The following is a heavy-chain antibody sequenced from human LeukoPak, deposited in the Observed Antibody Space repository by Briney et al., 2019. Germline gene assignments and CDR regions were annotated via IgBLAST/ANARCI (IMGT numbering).Heavy chain of an antibody. D-gene: IGHD6-13*01. Sequence: GRSLRLSCAASGFTFSSYGMHWVRQAPGKGLEWVAVISYDGTNKYYADSVKGRFTISRDNSKNTLYLQMNSLRAEDTAVYYCAKVRDSSSWSYYYYYYYGMDVWGKGTTVTVSS. CDR3: AKVRDSSSWSYYYYYYYGMDV. CDR1: GFTFSSYG. J-gene: IGHJ6*04. CDR2: ISYDGTNK. V-gene: IGHV3-30*18.